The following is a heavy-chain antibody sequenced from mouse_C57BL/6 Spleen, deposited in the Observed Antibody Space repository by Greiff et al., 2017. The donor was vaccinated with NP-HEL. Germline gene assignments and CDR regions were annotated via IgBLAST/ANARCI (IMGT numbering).Heavy chain of an antibody. CDR3: ASDSYYDAMDY. CDR2: ISDGGSYT. D-gene: IGHD1-1*01. Sequence: DVQLVQSGGGLVKPGASLKLSCAASGFTFSSYAMPWVRQTPEKRLEWVATISDGGSYTYYPDNVKGRFTITRDNATNNMYLQMSHLKSEETDLYDCASDSYYDAMDYWGQGTSVTVSS. J-gene: IGHJ4*01. V-gene: IGHV5-4*01. CDR1: GFTFSSYA.